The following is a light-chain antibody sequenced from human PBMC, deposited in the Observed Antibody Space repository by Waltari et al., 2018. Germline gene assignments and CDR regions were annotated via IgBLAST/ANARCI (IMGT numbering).Light chain of an antibody. Sequence: DIQMTQSPSTLSASVGDRVTITCRASQSISSWLAWFQQKPGKAPNLLIYKASDLETGVPSRFSDSGSGTEFTLTISSLQPDDFATYYCLQYNTYWTFGPGTKVEIK. CDR1: QSISSW. CDR3: LQYNTYWT. J-gene: IGKJ1*01. V-gene: IGKV1-5*03. CDR2: KAS.